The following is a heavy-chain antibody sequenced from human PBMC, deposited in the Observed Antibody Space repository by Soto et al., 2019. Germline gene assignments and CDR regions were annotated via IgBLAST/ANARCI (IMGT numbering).Heavy chain of an antibody. J-gene: IGHJ4*02. Sequence: VASVKVSCKASGYTFTSYDINWVRQATGQGLEWMGWMNPNSGNTGYAQKFQGRVTMTRNTSISTAYMELSSLRSEDTAVYYCARGRAGLRYFDWLLESPSNTEYYFDYWGQGTLVTVSS. D-gene: IGHD3-9*01. CDR2: MNPNSGNT. CDR3: ARGRAGLRYFDWLLESPSNTEYYFDY. CDR1: GYTFTSYD. V-gene: IGHV1-8*01.